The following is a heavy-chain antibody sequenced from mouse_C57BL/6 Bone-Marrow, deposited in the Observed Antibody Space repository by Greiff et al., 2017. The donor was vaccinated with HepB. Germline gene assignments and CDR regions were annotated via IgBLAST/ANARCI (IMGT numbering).Heavy chain of an antibody. CDR3: AREDLIYYYGSSYYWYFDV. V-gene: IGHV1-50*01. J-gene: IGHJ1*03. CDR1: GYTFTSYW. Sequence: VQLQQPGAELVKPGASVKLSCKASGYTFTSYWMQWVKQRPGQCLEWIGEIDPSDSYTNYNQKFKGKATLTVDTSSSTAYMQLSSLTSEDSAVYYCAREDLIYYYGSSYYWYFDVWGTGTTVTVSA. CDR2: IDPSDSYT. D-gene: IGHD1-1*01.